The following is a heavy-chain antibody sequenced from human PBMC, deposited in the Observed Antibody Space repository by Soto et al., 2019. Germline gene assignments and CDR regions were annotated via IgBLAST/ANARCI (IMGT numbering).Heavy chain of an antibody. D-gene: IGHD3-10*01. CDR2: IYYSGST. CDR3: ARARRKNRSHYGYWYFDL. CDR1: GGSISSYY. J-gene: IGHJ2*01. V-gene: IGHV4-59*01. Sequence: SETLSLTCTVSGGSISSYYWSWIRQPPGKGLEWIGYIYYSGSTNYNPSLKSRVTISVDTSKNQFSLKLSSVTAADTAVYYCARARRKNRSHYGYWYFDLWGRGTLVTVSS.